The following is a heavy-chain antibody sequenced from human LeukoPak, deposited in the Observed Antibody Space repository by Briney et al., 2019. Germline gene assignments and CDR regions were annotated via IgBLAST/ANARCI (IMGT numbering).Heavy chain of an antibody. CDR3: ARGSNLAGYYFDY. V-gene: IGHV4-59*01. CDR1: GGSISSYY. J-gene: IGHJ4*02. D-gene: IGHD6-13*01. CDR2: IYYSGST. Sequence: SETLSLTCTVSGGSISSYYWSWIRQPPGKGLEWIGYIYYSGSTNYNPSLKSRVTISVDTSKNQFSLKLSSVTAADTAVYYCARGSNLAGYYFDYWGQGTLVTVSS.